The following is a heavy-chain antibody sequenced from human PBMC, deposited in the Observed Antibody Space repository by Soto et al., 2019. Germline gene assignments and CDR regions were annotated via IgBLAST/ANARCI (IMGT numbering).Heavy chain of an antibody. CDR3: AKFVQGNGWFHFDY. CDR2: ISYSGGAT. J-gene: IGHJ4*02. CDR1: GFTFSSYA. D-gene: IGHD6-19*01. V-gene: IGHV3-23*01. Sequence: EVQLLESGGGLVQPGGSLRLSCAASGFTFSSYAMSWVRQAPGKGLEWVSAISYSGGATYYADSVKGRCTISRDNSKDTLYLQMNGLRAEDTAVYYCAKFVQGNGWFHFDYWGQGTLVTVSS.